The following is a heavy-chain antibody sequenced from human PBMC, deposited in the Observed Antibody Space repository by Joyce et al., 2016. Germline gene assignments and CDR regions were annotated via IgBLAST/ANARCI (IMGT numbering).Heavy chain of an antibody. J-gene: IGHJ4*02. V-gene: IGHV3-30*18. CDR2: ISYDGIYK. Sequence: QVQLVESGGGVVQPGRSLRLACAASGLTLSNYGVHWVRQAPGKGLELVAVISYDGIYKYYADSVKGRFTISRDNSKNTLFLEMNSLRTEDTAVYYCAKILTATYSSGWFLDYWGQGTLVTVSS. CDR1: GLTLSNYG. CDR3: AKILTATYSSGWFLDY. D-gene: IGHD6-25*01.